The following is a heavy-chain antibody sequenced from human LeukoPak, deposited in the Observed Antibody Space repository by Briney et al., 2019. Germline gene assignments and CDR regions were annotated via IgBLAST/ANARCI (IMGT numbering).Heavy chain of an antibody. Sequence: SVKVSCKASGGTFSSYAISWVRQAPGQGLEWMGGIIPIFGTANYAQKFQGRVTITADESTSTAYMELSSLRSEDTAVYYCARSYGSGSYYPMVYYYGMDVWGQGTTVTVSS. CDR2: IIPIFGTA. CDR3: ARSYGSGSYYPMVYYYGMDV. J-gene: IGHJ6*02. D-gene: IGHD3-10*01. V-gene: IGHV1-69*13. CDR1: GGTFSSYA.